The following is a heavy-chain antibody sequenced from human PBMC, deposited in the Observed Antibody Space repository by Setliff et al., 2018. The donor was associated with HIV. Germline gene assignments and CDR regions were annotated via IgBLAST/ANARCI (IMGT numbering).Heavy chain of an antibody. V-gene: IGHV3-23*01. CDR1: GFTFSNYW. Sequence: GGSLRLSCAASGFTFSNYWMHWVRQAPGKGLEWVSSISGTGADTYYADSVKGRFPISRDNSKNTLYLQMNSLRAEDTAVYYCAKTPLYWGQGTLVTVSS. CDR2: ISGTGADT. J-gene: IGHJ4*02. CDR3: AKTPLY.